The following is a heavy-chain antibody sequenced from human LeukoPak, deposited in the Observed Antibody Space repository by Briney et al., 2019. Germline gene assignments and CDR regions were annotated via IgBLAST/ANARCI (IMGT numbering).Heavy chain of an antibody. D-gene: IGHD2-15*01. CDR1: GYSISSGYY. Sequence: SETLSLTCAVSGYSISSGYYWGWTRPPPGKGLEWIGIIYHSGITYYNPSLKSRVTISVDTSKNRFSLKLSSVTAADTAVYYCARPRGSCSGGSCYYYYFDYWGQGTLVTVSS. CDR3: ARPRGSCSGGSCYYYYFDY. J-gene: IGHJ4*02. CDR2: IYHSGIT. V-gene: IGHV4-38-2*01.